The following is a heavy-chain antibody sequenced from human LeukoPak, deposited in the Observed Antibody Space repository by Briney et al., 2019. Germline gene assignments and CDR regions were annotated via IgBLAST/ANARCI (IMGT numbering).Heavy chain of an antibody. J-gene: IGHJ4*02. CDR2: IYSGGST. Sequence: GRSLRLSCAASGFTVSSNYMSWVRQAPGKGLEWVSVIYSGGSTYYADSVKGRFTISRDNSKNTLYLQMNSLRAEDTAVYYCARLDIQLWFGYFDYWGQGTLVTVSS. CDR1: GFTVSSNY. D-gene: IGHD5-18*01. CDR3: ARLDIQLWFGYFDY. V-gene: IGHV3-66*01.